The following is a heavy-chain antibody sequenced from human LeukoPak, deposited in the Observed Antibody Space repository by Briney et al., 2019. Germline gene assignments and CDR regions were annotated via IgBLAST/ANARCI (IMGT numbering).Heavy chain of an antibody. CDR1: GYSISTSYY. CDR3: GRDKGQDGSGARRFKWFRP. V-gene: IGHV4-38-2*02. D-gene: IGHD3-10*01. Sequence: SETLSLTCTVSGYSISTSYYWGWIRQPPGKGLEWIGSIYHSGNTYYNPSLKSRVTISVDTSKNQFSLKLNSVTAADTAGYYLGRDKGQDGSGARRFKWFRPWGQGTLVTVSS. J-gene: IGHJ5*02. CDR2: IYHSGNT.